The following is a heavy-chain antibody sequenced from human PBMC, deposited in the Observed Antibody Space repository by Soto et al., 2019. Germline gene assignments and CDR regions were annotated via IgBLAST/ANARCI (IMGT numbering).Heavy chain of an antibody. CDR2: IYWDDDK. J-gene: IGHJ4*02. CDR3: ALRAPPIVGVTLFHS. D-gene: IGHD1-26*01. CDR1: GFSLTTSGVG. Sequence: QITLKESGPALVKPTQTLTLTCTFSGFSLTTSGVGVGWIRQPPGKALEWLAMIYWDDDKRYSPSLENRLTITKDTSTNQVVLTMTNMDPVDTATYYCALRAPPIVGVTLFHSWGQGTLVTVSS. V-gene: IGHV2-5*02.